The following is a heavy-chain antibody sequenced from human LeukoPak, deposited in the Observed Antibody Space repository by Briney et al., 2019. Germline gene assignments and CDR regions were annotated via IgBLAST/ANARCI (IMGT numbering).Heavy chain of an antibody. CDR3: ARAPAEGWFDP. CDR2: IKQDGSEK. V-gene: IGHV3-7*01. J-gene: IGHJ5*02. CDR1: GFTFSSYW. Sequence: GGSLRLSCAAPGFTFSSYWMSWVRQAPGKGLEWVASIKQDGSEKYYVDSVKGRFTISRDNAKNSLYLQMNSLRAEDTALYYCARAPAEGWFDPWGQGTLVTVSS.